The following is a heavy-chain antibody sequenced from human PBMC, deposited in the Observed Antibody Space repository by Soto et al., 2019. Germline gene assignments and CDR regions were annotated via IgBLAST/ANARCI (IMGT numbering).Heavy chain of an antibody. D-gene: IGHD3-3*01. V-gene: IGHV4-30-2*01. CDR3: ARVGYDFWSGAFDI. CDR2: IYHSGST. Sequence: SETVSLTCAVSGGSISSGGYSWRWIRQPPGKCLEWIGYIYHSGSTYYNPSLKSRVTISVDRSKNQFSLKLSSVTAADTAVYYCARVGYDFWSGAFDIWGQGTMVTVSS. CDR1: GGSISSGGYS. J-gene: IGHJ3*02.